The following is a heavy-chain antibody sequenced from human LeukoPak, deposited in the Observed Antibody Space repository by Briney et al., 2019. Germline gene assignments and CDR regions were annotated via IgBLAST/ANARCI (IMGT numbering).Heavy chain of an antibody. CDR3: ARIGSSWYDAFDI. Sequence: GGSLRLSCAASGFTFSSYAMHWVRQAPGKGLEWVAVISYDGSNKYYADSVKGRFTISRDNSKNTLYLQMNSLRAEDTAVYYCARIGSSWYDAFDIWGQGTMVTVSS. V-gene: IGHV3-30-3*01. CDR2: ISYDGSNK. CDR1: GFTFSSYA. D-gene: IGHD6-13*01. J-gene: IGHJ3*02.